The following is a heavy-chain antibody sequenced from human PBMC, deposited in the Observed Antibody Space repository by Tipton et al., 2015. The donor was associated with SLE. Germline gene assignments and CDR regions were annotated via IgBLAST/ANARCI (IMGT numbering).Heavy chain of an antibody. Sequence: TLSLTCSVSGGSISSFYWSWIRQTPGKRLEWIACVCNSVSTNYDPSLKSRGTISVDTSKNQFSLKLSSVTAADTAVYYCVRSLPHYYDGSGYFFDSWGQGSLVTVSS. CDR1: GGSISSFY. D-gene: IGHD3-22*01. V-gene: IGHV4-59*01. CDR2: VCNSVST. J-gene: IGHJ5*01. CDR3: VRSLPHYYDGSGYFFDS.